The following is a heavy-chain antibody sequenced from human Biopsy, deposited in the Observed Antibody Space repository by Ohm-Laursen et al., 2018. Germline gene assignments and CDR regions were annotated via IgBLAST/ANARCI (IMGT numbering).Heavy chain of an antibody. V-gene: IGHV4-31*01. CDR1: GDSISSGVYY. CDR3: ARAPYVSGSFGWFDP. CDR2: ISSGGYR. J-gene: IGHJ5*02. Sequence: TLSLTCTVSGDSISSGVYYWNWFRQHPEKGLEWIGYISSGGYRKYTPSLQSLITISMDTSRNQFSLRLNSVTSADTAVYYCARAPYVSGSFGWFDPWGQGILVIVSS. D-gene: IGHD3-10*01.